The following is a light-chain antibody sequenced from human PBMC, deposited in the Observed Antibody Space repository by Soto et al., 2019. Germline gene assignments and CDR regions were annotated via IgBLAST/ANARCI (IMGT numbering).Light chain of an antibody. CDR2: NDD. CDR1: SSNIGSNT. V-gene: IGLV1-44*01. CDR3: AAWADSLDGVI. Sequence: QSVLTQPPSASGTPGQRVTMSCSGSSSNIGSNTVNWYQHLPGTAPKLLIYNDDQRPSAVPDRFSGSKSGTSASLAISGLQSEDEADYYCAAWADSLDGVIFGGGTKLTVL. J-gene: IGLJ2*01.